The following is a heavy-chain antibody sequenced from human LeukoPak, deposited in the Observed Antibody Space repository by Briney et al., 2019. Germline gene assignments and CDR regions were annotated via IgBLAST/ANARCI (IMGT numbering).Heavy chain of an antibody. V-gene: IGHV3-74*03. J-gene: IGHJ6*02. CDR3: ARDYFYVMDV. CDR1: GFTFSNYW. Sequence: GGSLRLSCAASGFTFSNYWMHWVRQAPGKGLVWVSHINNDGSNTKYADSVKGRFTISRDNAKNMLYLQMNSLRAEDTAVYFCARDYFYVMDVWGQGTTVTASS. CDR2: INNDGSNT.